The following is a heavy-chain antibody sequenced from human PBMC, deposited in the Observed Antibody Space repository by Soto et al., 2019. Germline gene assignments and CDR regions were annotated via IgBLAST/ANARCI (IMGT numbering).Heavy chain of an antibody. Sequence: NPGGSLRLSCAASGFTFSSYSMNWVRQAPGKGLEWVSSISSSSSYIYYADSVKGRFTISRDNAKNSLYLQMDSLRAEDTAVYYCARAWSERVRGVITTRGGGYWGQGTLVTVSS. CDR2: ISSSSSYI. CDR3: ARAWSERVRGVITTRGGGY. CDR1: GFTFSSYS. J-gene: IGHJ4*02. D-gene: IGHD3-10*01. V-gene: IGHV3-21*01.